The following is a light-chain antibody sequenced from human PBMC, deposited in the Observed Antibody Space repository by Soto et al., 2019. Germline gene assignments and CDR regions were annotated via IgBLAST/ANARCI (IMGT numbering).Light chain of an antibody. J-gene: IGLJ3*02. Sequence: QSALTQPASVSGSPGQSITISCTGTSSDVGGYNYVSWYQQHPGKAPKLMIYDVSNRPSGVSNRFSGSKSGNTASLTISGLQAEDEADYYCSSYTSSSTLWGFGGGTKVTVL. CDR2: DVS. CDR3: SSYTSSSTLWG. V-gene: IGLV2-14*01. CDR1: SSDVGGYNY.